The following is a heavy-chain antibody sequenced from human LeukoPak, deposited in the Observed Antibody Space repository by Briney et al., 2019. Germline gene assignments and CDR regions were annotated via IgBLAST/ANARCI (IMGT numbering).Heavy chain of an antibody. Sequence: GGSLRLSCAASGFTFSSCGMHWVRQAPGKGLEWVAFRRYDGSNKYYADSVKGRFTISRDNSKNTLYLQMNSLRGEDTAVYYCARDGKKGPATYYFDYWGQGTLVTVSS. CDR2: RRYDGSNK. D-gene: IGHD2-2*01. V-gene: IGHV3-30*02. CDR3: ARDGKKGPATYYFDY. CDR1: GFTFSSCG. J-gene: IGHJ4*02.